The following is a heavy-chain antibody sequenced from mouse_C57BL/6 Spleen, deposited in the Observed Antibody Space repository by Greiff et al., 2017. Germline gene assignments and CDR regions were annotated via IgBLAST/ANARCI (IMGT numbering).Heavy chain of an antibody. CDR1: GYTFTDYE. CDR3: TRTPPSFDY. CDR2: IDPETGGT. J-gene: IGHJ2*01. V-gene: IGHV1-15*01. Sequence: VQLQQPGAELVRPGSSVKLSCKASGYTFTDYEMHWVKQTPVHGLEWIGAIDPETGGTAYNQKFKGKAILTADKSSSTAYMELRSLTSEDSAVYYCTRTPPSFDYWGQGTTLTVSS.